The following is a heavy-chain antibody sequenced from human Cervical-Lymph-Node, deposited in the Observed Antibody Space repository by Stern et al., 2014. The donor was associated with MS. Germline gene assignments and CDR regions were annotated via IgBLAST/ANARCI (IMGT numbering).Heavy chain of an antibody. CDR2: ISYLCSA. Sequence: QVQLQESGPGLVKPSQTLSLTCTVSGASISPFSYCWSWIRQHPGKDLEWMAYISYLCSAYYIPANMRRVSISADTSKTKFSLNLTSGTAADTDLDYCARSGRLWGSFDYWGQGTLVAVSS. CDR1: GASISPFSYC. D-gene: IGHD3-16*01. CDR3: ARSGRLWGSFDY. V-gene: IGHV4-31*03. J-gene: IGHJ4*02.